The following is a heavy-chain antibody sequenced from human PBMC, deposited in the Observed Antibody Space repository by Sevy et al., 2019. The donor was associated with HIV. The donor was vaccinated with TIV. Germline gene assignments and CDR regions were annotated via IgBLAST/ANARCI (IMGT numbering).Heavy chain of an antibody. D-gene: IGHD6-13*01. CDR2: ISAYNGNT. Sequence: ASVKVSCKASGYTFTSYGISWVRQAPGQGLEWMGWISAYNGNTNCAQTLQGRVTMTTDTSTSTAYMELRSLRSDDTAVYYCARVIAAAGPSYYYYGMDVWGQGTTVTVSS. V-gene: IGHV1-18*01. CDR3: ARVIAAAGPSYYYYGMDV. CDR1: GYTFTSYG. J-gene: IGHJ6*02.